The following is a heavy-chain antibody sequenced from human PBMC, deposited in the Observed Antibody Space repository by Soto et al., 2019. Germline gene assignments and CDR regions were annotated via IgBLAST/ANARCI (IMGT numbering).Heavy chain of an antibody. CDR1: GFIVSSNY. D-gene: IGHD2-15*01. Sequence: GGSLRLSCAASGFIVSSNYMSWVRQAPGKGLEWVSVIYSGGSTYYADSVKGRFTISRDNSKNTLYLQMNSLRAEDTAVYYCARDVRWSASANWFDPWGQGTLVTVSS. J-gene: IGHJ5*02. V-gene: IGHV3-66*01. CDR2: IYSGGST. CDR3: ARDVRWSASANWFDP.